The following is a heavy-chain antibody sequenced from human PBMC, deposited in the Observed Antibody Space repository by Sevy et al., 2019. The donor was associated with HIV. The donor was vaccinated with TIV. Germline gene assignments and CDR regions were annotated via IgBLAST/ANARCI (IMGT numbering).Heavy chain of an antibody. Sequence: GVSLRLSCAVSGFTLTTYAMHWVRQAPGKGLEWVSVIHSDDTTYHADSVKDRFTISRDNFKNTLYLHMSSLRAEDTAVYYCARGKSGYGYALNYWGQGTLVTVSS. J-gene: IGHJ4*02. D-gene: IGHD5-18*01. CDR2: IHSDDTT. CDR1: GFTLTTYA. CDR3: ARGKSGYGYALNY. V-gene: IGHV3-66*01.